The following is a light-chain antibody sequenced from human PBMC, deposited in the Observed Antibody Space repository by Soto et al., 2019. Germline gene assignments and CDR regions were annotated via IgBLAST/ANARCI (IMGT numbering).Light chain of an antibody. CDR1: GSDVGGYNI. CDR2: EGT. CDR3: CSYAGNSIYV. J-gene: IGLJ1*01. Sequence: QSVLTQPASVSGSPGQSITISCTGTGSDVGGYNIVSWYQQLPCKAPQLIIFEGTKRPSGVSNRFSASKSGNTASLTISGLQAEDEADYYCCSYAGNSIYVFGIGTKLTVL. V-gene: IGLV2-23*01.